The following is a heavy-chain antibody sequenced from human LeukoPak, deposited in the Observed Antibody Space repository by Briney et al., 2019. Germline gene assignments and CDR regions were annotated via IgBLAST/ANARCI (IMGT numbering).Heavy chain of an antibody. D-gene: IGHD5-12*01. J-gene: IGHJ4*02. CDR3: ARTGLRFDY. V-gene: IGHV4-61*02. CDR1: GGSISSGSCY. Sequence: SQTLSLTCTVSGGSISSGSCYWSWIRQPAGKGLEWIGRIYTSGSTNYNPSLKSRVTISVDTSKNQFSLKLSSVTAADTAVYYCARTGLRFDYWGQGTLATVSS. CDR2: IYTSGST.